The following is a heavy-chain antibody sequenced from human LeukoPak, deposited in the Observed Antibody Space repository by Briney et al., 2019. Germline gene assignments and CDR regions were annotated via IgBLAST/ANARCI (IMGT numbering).Heavy chain of an antibody. CDR1: GYTFTSYG. V-gene: IGHV1-18*01. J-gene: IGHJ4*02. CDR2: ISAYNGNT. D-gene: IGHD6-19*01. Sequence: GASVKVSCKASGYTFTSYGISWVRQAPGQGLEWMGWISAYNGNTNYAQKLQGRVTMTRNTSISTAYMELSSLRSEDTAVYYCARGRRRYSSGWYLGWGQGTLVTVSS. CDR3: ARGRRRYSSGWYLG.